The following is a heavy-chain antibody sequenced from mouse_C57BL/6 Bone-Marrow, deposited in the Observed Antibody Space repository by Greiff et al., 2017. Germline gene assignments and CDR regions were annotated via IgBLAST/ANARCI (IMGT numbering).Heavy chain of an antibody. Sequence: QVQLQQPGAELVRPGSSVKLSCKASGYTFTSYWMHWVKQRPIQGLEWIGNIDPSDSETHYNQKFKDKATLTVDKSSSTAYMQLSSLTSEDSAVYHRAREDDGYYAWFAYWGQGTLVTVSA. J-gene: IGHJ3*01. V-gene: IGHV1-52*01. CDR2: IDPSDSET. CDR1: GYTFTSYW. D-gene: IGHD2-3*01. CDR3: AREDDGYYAWFAY.